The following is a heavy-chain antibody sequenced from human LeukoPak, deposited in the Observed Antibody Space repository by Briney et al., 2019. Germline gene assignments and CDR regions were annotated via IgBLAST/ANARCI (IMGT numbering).Heavy chain of an antibody. CDR3: AKGGKWDVTPFDY. V-gene: IGHV3-23*01. Sequence: GGSLRLSCAASGFTFSNFAMSWVRQAPGKGPEWVSVISASGGSTYYADSVKGRSTISRDNPKNTLYLQVNSLRAEDTAVYYCAKGGKWDVTPFDYWGQGTLVTVSS. CDR2: ISASGGST. J-gene: IGHJ4*02. CDR1: GFTFSNFA. D-gene: IGHD1-26*01.